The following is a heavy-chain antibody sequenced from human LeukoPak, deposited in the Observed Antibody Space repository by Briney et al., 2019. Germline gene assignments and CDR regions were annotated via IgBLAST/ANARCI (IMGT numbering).Heavy chain of an antibody. J-gene: IGHJ6*02. D-gene: IGHD6-19*01. CDR3: AKIVESGSSGWYPQTYYYYGMDV. Sequence: PGGSLRLSCAASGFTFSSYAMSWVRQAPGKGLEWVSAISGSGGSTYYADSVKGRFTISRDNSKNTLYLQMNSLRAEDTAVYYCAKIVESGSSGWYPQTYYYYGMDVWGQGTTVTVSS. CDR1: GFTFSSYA. V-gene: IGHV3-23*01. CDR2: ISGSGGST.